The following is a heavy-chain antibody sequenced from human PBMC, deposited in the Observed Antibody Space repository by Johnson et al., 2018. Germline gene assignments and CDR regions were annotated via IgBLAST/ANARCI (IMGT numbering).Heavy chain of an antibody. CDR1: GFTFSSYA. J-gene: IGHJ6*03. CDR2: ISYDGSNK. CDR3: ARASDYGGNSEDYMDV. Sequence: QVQLVESGGGVVQPGRSLRLSCAASGFTFSSYAMHWVRQAPGKGLEWLAVISYDGSNKYYADSVKGRFTISRDNSKNTLYLQMNSRRAEDTAVYYCARASDYGGNSEDYMDVWGKGTAVTVSS. D-gene: IGHD4-23*01. V-gene: IGHV3-30-3*01.